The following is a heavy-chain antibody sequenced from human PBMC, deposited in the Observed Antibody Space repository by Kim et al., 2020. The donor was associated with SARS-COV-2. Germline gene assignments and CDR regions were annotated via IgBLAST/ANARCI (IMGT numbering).Heavy chain of an antibody. V-gene: IGHV3-53*01. CDR1: GFTFSGYY. CDR3: SRENYDSSAYNYYFYC. D-gene: IGHD3-22*01. Sequence: GGSLRLSCAASGFTFSGYYMTWLRQAPGKGLEWVSLIYSRDDTYYAASVKGRFSISRDNYNNKLYLQMNNQRVEDKAVYYCSRENYDSSAYNYYFYCWCQGTLLTVCS. J-gene: IGHJ4*02. CDR2: IYSRDDT.